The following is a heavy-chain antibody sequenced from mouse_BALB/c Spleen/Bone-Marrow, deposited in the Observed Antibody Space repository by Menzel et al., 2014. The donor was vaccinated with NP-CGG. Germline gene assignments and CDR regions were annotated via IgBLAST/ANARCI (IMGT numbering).Heavy chain of an antibody. CDR2: ISNGGGST. CDR1: GFTFRDYY. Sequence: EVKLVESGGGLVQPGGSLKLSCATSGFTFRDYYMYWVRQTPGKRLEWVAYISNGGGSTYYPDTVKGRFTISRDNAKNTLYLQMSRLESEDTAMYYCARQGTLDYWGQGTSVTVSS. CDR3: ARQGTLDY. J-gene: IGHJ4*01. V-gene: IGHV5-12*02.